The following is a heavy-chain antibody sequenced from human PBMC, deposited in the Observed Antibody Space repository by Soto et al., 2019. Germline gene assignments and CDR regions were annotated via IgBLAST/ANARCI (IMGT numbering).Heavy chain of an antibody. J-gene: IGHJ2*01. V-gene: IGHV4-34*01. Sequence: SETLSLTCAVYGGSFSGYYWSWIRQPPGKGLEWIGEINHSGSTNYNPSLKSRVTISVATSKNQFSLKLSSVTAADTAVYYCARGGRRVRYCSSTSCHYWYFDLWGRGTLVTVSS. CDR1: GGSFSGYY. CDR2: INHSGST. CDR3: ARGGRRVRYCSSTSCHYWYFDL. D-gene: IGHD2-2*01.